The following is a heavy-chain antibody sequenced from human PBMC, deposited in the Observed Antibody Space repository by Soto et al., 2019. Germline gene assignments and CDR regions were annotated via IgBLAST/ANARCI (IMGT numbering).Heavy chain of an antibody. V-gene: IGHV1-69*02. D-gene: IGHD2-2*01. CDR1: GGTFSSYT. Sequence: SVKVSFNASGGTFSSYTISLVRHSPGQGLEWMGRIIPILGIANYAQKFQGRVTITADKSTSTAYMELSSLRSEETAVYYCARGYCSSTSCYPGAFDIWGQGTMVTVSS. J-gene: IGHJ3*02. CDR3: ARGYCSSTSCYPGAFDI. CDR2: IIPILGIA.